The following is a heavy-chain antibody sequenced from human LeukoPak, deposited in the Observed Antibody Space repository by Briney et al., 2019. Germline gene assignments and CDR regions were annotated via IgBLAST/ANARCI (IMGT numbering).Heavy chain of an antibody. CDR2: IRTVTSSI. V-gene: IGHV3-21*01. J-gene: IGHJ4*02. D-gene: IGHD1-26*01. Sequence: GGSLRLSCAVSGFTFSSYSMHWDRQAPGKGLEWVSCIRTVTSSIYYADAVKGRFTVSRDNAKNSLYLEMNSLRAEDTAVYYCAREGLPSGATKIFDYWGQGTLVAVSS. CDR3: AREGLPSGATKIFDY. CDR1: GFTFSSYS.